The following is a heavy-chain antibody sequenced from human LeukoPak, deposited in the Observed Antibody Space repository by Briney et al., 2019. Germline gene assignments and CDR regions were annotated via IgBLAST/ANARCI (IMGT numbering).Heavy chain of an antibody. D-gene: IGHD3-10*01. CDR2: INHSGRT. CDR3: ARKGLLWFGELPFFDY. CDR1: GGSFSGYY. V-gene: IGHV4-34*01. Sequence: SETLSLTCAVYGGSFSGYYWSWIRQPPGKGLEWIGEINHSGRTNYNPSLKSRVTISVDTSKNQFSLKLSSVTAADTAVYYCARKGLLWFGELPFFDYWGQGTLVTVSS. J-gene: IGHJ4*02.